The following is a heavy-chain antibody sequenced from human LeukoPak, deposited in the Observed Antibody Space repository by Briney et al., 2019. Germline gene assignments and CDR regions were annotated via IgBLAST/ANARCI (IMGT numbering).Heavy chain of an antibody. J-gene: IGHJ4*02. CDR1: GDSVSSYSAG. Sequence: SQTLSLTCAISGDSVSSYSAGRNWIRQSPSRGLEWLGRTYYRSKWYNEYALSVRSRITISPDTSKNQVSLQLNSVTPDDTAFYYCGRDIGAAIGHWGQGTLVTVSS. CDR2: TYYRSKWYN. V-gene: IGHV6-1*01. D-gene: IGHD6-13*01. CDR3: GRDIGAAIGH.